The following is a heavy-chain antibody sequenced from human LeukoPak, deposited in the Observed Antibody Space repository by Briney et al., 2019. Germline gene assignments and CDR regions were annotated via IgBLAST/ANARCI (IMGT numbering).Heavy chain of an antibody. CDR1: GGVFSSYA. CDR2: VVPISGTV. CDR3: ARASYGGGYSYGHHLNWFDP. V-gene: IGHV1-69*01. J-gene: IGHJ5*02. D-gene: IGHD5-18*01. Sequence: SVKVSCKASGGVFSSYAISWVRQAPGQGLEWMGGVVPISGTVNYAQRFQGKVTIIADESTSTAYMELSSLRSEDTAVYYCARASYGGGYSYGHHLNWFDPWGQGTLVTVSS.